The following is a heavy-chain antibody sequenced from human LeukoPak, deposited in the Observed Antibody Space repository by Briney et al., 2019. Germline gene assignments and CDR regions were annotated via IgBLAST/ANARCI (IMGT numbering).Heavy chain of an antibody. J-gene: IGHJ4*02. D-gene: IGHD6-19*01. CDR3: ARGEAVAGFDY. Sequence: GGSLRLSCAASGLTFSSYAMHWVRQAPGKGLEWVAVISYDGSNKYYADSVKGRFTISRDNSKNTLYLQMNSLRAEDTAVYYCARGEAVAGFDYWGQGTLVTVSS. V-gene: IGHV3-30*04. CDR1: GLTFSSYA. CDR2: ISYDGSNK.